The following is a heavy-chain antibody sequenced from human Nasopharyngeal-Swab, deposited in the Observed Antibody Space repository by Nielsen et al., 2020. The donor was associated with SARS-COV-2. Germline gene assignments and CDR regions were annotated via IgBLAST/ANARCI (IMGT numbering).Heavy chain of an antibody. J-gene: IGHJ6*02. CDR3: TRVGAADCSSTSCYAGVSWDYGMDV. V-gene: IGHV1-8*01. CDR2: MNPNSGNT. CDR1: GYTFTSYD. D-gene: IGHD2-2*01. Sequence: ASVKVSCMASGYTFTSYDINWVRQATGQGLEWMGWMNPNSGNTGYAQKFQGRVTMTRNTSISTAYMELSSLRSEDTAVYYCTRVGAADCSSTSCYAGVSWDYGMDVWGQGTTVTVSS.